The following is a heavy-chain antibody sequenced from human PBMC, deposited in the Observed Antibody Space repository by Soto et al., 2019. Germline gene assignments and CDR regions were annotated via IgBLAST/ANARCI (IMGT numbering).Heavy chain of an antibody. D-gene: IGHD3-10*01. CDR2: INPSGGST. CDR3: ARDIPHYGSGSYTFDY. Sequence: ASVKVSCKASGYTFTSYYMHWVRQAPGQGLEWMGIINPSGGSTSYAQKFQGRVTMTRDTSTSTVYMELSSLRSEDTAVYYCARDIPHYGSGSYTFDYWGQVTLFPVSS. CDR1: GYTFTSYY. V-gene: IGHV1-46*01. J-gene: IGHJ4*02.